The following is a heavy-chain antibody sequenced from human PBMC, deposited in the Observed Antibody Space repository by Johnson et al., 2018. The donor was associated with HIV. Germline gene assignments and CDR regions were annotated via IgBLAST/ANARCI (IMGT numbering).Heavy chain of an antibody. J-gene: IGHJ3*02. CDR2: INWNGVST. CDR3: AKSGLFVLVEYAPDVFDI. D-gene: IGHD2-8*02. CDR1: GFIFDDYD. V-gene: IGHV3-20*04. Sequence: VQLVESGGGVLRRGGSLRLSCEGFGFIFDDYDLSWVRQAPGKGLEWVSGINWNGVSTAYADSVKGRFTIFRDNSKNTLYLQMNSLRADDTAVYYCAKSGLFVLVEYAPDVFDIWGQGTMVTVSS.